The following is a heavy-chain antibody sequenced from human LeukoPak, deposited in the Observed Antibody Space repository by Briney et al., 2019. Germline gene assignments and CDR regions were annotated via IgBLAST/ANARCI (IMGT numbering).Heavy chain of an antibody. CDR1: GDSVSSNSAA. V-gene: IGHV6-1*01. CDR2: TYYRSKWYN. D-gene: IGHD6-19*01. Sequence: SQTLSLTFAISGDSVSSNSAARSWIRQSPSRGLEWLGRTYYRSKWYNDYALSVKSRIIINPDTSKNQFSLQLNSVTPEDTAVYYCAKLGDSSTWGQGTLVTVSS. J-gene: IGHJ5*02. CDR3: AKLGDSST.